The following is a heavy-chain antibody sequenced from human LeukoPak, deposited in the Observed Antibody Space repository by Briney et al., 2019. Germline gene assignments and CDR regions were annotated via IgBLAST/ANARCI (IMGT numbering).Heavy chain of an antibody. J-gene: IGHJ4*02. CDR2: ISAYNGNT. V-gene: IGHV1-18*01. D-gene: IGHD2-8*01. CDR1: GYTFTSYG. Sequence: ASVKVSCKASGYTFTSYGISWVRQAPGQGLEWMGWISAYNGNTNYAQKLQGRVTMTTDTSTSTAYMELRSLRSDDAAVYYCASGVGYCTNGVCYLGYFDYWGQGTLVTVSP. CDR3: ASGVGYCTNGVCYLGYFDY.